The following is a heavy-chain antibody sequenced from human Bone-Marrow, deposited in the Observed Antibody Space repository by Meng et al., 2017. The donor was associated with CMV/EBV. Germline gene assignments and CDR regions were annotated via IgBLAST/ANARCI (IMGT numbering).Heavy chain of an antibody. Sequence: GSLRLTCTVSGGSISSSSYYWGWIRQPPGKGLEWIGSIYYSGSTYYNPSLKSRVTISVDTSKNQFSLKLSSVTAADTAVYYCARDRIVGATLDYWGQGTLVTVSS. D-gene: IGHD1-26*01. CDR1: GGSISSSSYY. V-gene: IGHV4-39*07. CDR3: ARDRIVGATLDY. CDR2: IYYSGST. J-gene: IGHJ4*02.